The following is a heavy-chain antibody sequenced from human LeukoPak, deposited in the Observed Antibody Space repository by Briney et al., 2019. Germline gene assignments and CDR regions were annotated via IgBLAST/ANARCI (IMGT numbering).Heavy chain of an antibody. V-gene: IGHV4-30-2*01. J-gene: IGHJ4*02. CDR1: GGSISSGGYY. CDR2: IYHSGST. CDR3: ARFVVVPAAAIDY. D-gene: IGHD2-2*01. Sequence: SQTLSLTCTVSGGSISSGGYYWSWIRQPPGKGLEWIGYIYHSGSTYYNPSLKSRVTISVDRSKNQFSLKLSSVTAADTAVYYCARFVVVPAAAIDYWGQGTLVTVSS.